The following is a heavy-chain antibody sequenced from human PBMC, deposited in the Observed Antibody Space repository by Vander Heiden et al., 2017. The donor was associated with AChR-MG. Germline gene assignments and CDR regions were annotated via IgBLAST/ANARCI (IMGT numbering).Heavy chain of an antibody. J-gene: IGHJ3*02. V-gene: IGHV4-34*02. CDR1: GGSLSGPY. Sequence: QVQLQQWGAGLLMPSETLSLTCAVYGGSLSGPYWGWIRQPPGKGLEWIGEINDGGSTNHNPSLKSRVTISADTSKNQYSLNLRFVTAADTAVYYCARVRIAVAQYDAFDIWGQGTMVTVS. D-gene: IGHD6-19*01. CDR3: ARVRIAVAQYDAFDI. CDR2: INDGGST.